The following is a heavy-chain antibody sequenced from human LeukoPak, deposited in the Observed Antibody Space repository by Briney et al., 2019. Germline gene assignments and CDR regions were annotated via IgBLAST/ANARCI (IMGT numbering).Heavy chain of an antibody. D-gene: IGHD3-10*01. CDR1: GRTFSSYA. CDR3: ARDRKWVYYGSGNLPNWFDP. Sequence: SVKVACKASGRTFSSYAISWVRQAPGQGLEWMGRIIPILGIANYAQKFQGSVTITADKSTSTAYMELSSLRSEDTAVYYCARDRKWVYYGSGNLPNWFDPWGQGTLVTVSS. V-gene: IGHV1-69*04. CDR2: IIPILGIA. J-gene: IGHJ5*02.